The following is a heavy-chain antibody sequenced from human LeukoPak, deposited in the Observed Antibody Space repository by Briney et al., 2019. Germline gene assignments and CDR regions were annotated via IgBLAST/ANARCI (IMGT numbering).Heavy chain of an antibody. V-gene: IGHV3-7*01. D-gene: IGHD6-19*01. Sequence: PGGSLRLSCAASGFTFSNYWMSWVRQAPGKGLEWVANIKQDGSEKYYVDSVKGRFTISRDNAKNSLILQMNSLRAEDTAVYYCAAKPQQWSPFYWGQGTLVTVSS. CDR3: AAKPQQWSPFY. CDR2: IKQDGSEK. CDR1: GFTFSNYW. J-gene: IGHJ4*02.